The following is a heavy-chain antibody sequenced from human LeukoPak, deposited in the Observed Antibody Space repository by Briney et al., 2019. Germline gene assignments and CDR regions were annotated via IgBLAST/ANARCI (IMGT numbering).Heavy chain of an antibody. Sequence: SETLSLTCAVYGGSFSGYYWSWIRQPPGKGLEWIGEMNHSGGTRYSPSLKSRATISEDTSKNQFALKLSSVTAADTAVYYCAREAVQGSYASDIWGQGTMVTVSS. CDR2: MNHSGGT. CDR1: GGSFSGYY. V-gene: IGHV4-34*01. J-gene: IGHJ3*02. CDR3: AREAVQGSYASDI.